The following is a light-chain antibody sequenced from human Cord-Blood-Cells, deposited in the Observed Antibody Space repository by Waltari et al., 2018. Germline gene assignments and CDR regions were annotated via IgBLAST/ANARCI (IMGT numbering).Light chain of an antibody. J-gene: IGLJ3*02. Sequence: QSSLTQPRSVSGSPGQSVTISCTGTSSDVGGYNYVSWYHQHPGKAPKLMIYVVRKRPSGVPDRFSGSNSGNTASLTISGLQAEDEADYYCCSYAGSYTWVFGGGTKLTVL. V-gene: IGLV2-11*01. CDR3: CSYAGSYTWV. CDR2: VVR. CDR1: SSDVGGYNY.